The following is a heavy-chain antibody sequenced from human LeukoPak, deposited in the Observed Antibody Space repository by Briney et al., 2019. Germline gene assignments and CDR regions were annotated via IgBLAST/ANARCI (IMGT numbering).Heavy chain of an antibody. CDR3: ARVTAYDSSGYPAYYFDY. D-gene: IGHD3-22*01. J-gene: IGHJ4*02. CDR1: GGSISSSTYY. CDR2: IYYSGST. Sequence: SETLSLTCTVSGGSISSSTYYWGWIRQPPGKGLEWIGTIYYSGSTYYNPSLQSRVTISVDTSKNQFSLKLSSVTAADTAVYYCARVTAYDSSGYPAYYFDYWGQGTLVTVSS. V-gene: IGHV4-39*07.